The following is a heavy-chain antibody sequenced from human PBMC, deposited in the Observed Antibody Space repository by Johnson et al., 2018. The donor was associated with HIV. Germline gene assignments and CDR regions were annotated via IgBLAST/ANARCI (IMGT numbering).Heavy chain of an antibody. J-gene: IGHJ3*02. D-gene: IGHD6-13*01. V-gene: IGHV3-11*04. Sequence: VQLVESGGGLVKPGGSLRLSCVASGFTFSDNYMSWIRQAPGKGLEWVSYISTSGSNIYYADSVKGRFTISRDNSKNTLYLQMNSLRAEDTAVYYCARDGLAARVVGAFDIWGQGTMVTVSS. CDR1: GFTFSDNY. CDR2: ISTSGSNI. CDR3: ARDGLAARVVGAFDI.